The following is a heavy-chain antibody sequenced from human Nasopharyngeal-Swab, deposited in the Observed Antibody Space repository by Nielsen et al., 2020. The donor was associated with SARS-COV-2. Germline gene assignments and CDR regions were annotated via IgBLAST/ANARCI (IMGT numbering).Heavy chain of an antibody. D-gene: IGHD3-22*01. CDR3: ARGTQIYSSGYSYYYYMDV. Sequence: SETLSLTCAVYGGSFSGYYWSWIRQPPGKGLEWIGEINHSGSTNYNPSLKSRVTISVDTSKNQFSLKLGSVTAADTAVYYCARGTQIYSSGYSYYYYMDVWGKGTTVTVSS. V-gene: IGHV4-34*01. CDR1: GGSFSGYY. J-gene: IGHJ6*03. CDR2: INHSGST.